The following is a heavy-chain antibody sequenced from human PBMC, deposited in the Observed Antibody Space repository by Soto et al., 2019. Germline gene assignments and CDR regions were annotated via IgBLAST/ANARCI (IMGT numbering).Heavy chain of an antibody. V-gene: IGHV4-59*11. CDR3: ARDVGLQHDTGYYDFWSGKNNWFDP. Sequence: PSETLYLTCTVSGGSISGHYWSWIRQPPGKGLQYIGYISYSGSTNYNPSLKSRVTISVDTSNNQFSLRLSSVTAADTAVYYCARDVGLQHDTGYYDFWSGKNNWFDPWGQGTLVTVSS. D-gene: IGHD3-3*01. CDR2: ISYSGST. CDR1: GGSISGHY. J-gene: IGHJ5*02.